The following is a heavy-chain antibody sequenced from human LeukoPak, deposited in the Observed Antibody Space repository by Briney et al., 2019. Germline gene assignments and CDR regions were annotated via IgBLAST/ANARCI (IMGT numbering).Heavy chain of an antibody. CDR3: TRAFKSGSYYSYYYYMDV. CDR2: IGTAGDT. CDR1: GFTFSSYD. D-gene: IGHD3-10*01. Sequence: PGGSLRLSCAASGFTFSSYDVHWVRQATGKGLEWVSAIGTAGDTYYPGSVKGRFTISRENAKNSLYLQMNSLRAGDTAVYYCTRAFKSGSYYSYYYYMDVWGKGTTVTISS. V-gene: IGHV3-13*01. J-gene: IGHJ6*03.